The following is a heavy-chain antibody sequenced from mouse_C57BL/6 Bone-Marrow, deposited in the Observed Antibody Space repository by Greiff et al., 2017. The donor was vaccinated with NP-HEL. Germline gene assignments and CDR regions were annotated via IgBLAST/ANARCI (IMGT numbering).Heavy chain of an antibody. Sequence: QVQLQQSAAELARPGASVKLSCKASGYTFTSYGISWVKQRTGQGLEWIGEIYPRSGNTYYNEKFKGKATLTADKSSSTAYMELRSLTSEDSAVYFCARFITTVEGGYFDVWGTGTTVTVSS. J-gene: IGHJ1*03. V-gene: IGHV1-81*01. CDR3: ARFITTVEGGYFDV. CDR2: IYPRSGNT. CDR1: GYTFTSYG. D-gene: IGHD1-1*01.